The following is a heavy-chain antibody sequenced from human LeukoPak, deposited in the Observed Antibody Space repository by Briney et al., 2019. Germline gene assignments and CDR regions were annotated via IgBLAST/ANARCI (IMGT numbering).Heavy chain of an antibody. CDR3: ATRLTSGWNGFDD. Sequence: GGSLRLSCAASGFTFSSYWMTWVRQAPGKGLEWVASIRQDGSEKYYVDSVKGRFTISRDNAKNSLFLQMNSLRAEDTAVYYCATRLTSGWNGFDDWGQGTLVTVSS. J-gene: IGHJ4*02. V-gene: IGHV3-7*03. CDR1: GFTFSSYW. D-gene: IGHD6-19*01. CDR2: IRQDGSEK.